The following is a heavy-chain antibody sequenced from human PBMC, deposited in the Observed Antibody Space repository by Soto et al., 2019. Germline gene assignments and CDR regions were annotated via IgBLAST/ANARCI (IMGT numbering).Heavy chain of an antibody. J-gene: IGHJ5*02. Sequence: GGSLRLSCAASGFTFCSYGMHWVRQAPGKGLEWVAVIWYDGSNKYYADSVKGRFTISRDNSKNTLYLQMNSLRAEDTAVYYCARDKEVVVVHPWGWFGPWGQGSLVTVS. CDR1: GFTFCSYG. CDR3: ARDKEVVVVHPWGWFGP. CDR2: IWYDGSNK. D-gene: IGHD3-22*01. V-gene: IGHV3-33*01.